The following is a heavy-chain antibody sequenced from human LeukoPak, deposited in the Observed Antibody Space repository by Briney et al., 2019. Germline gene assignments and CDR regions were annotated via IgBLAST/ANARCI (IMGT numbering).Heavy chain of an antibody. CDR1: GYTFTGYY. CDR3: ARIGFGELSIENKGYSSSSEAHDY. D-gene: IGHD6-13*01. CDR2: INPNSGGT. J-gene: IGHJ4*02. Sequence: ASVKVSCKASGYTFTGYYMHWVRQAPGQGLEWMGWINPNSGGTNYAQKFQGRVTMTRDTSISTAYMGLSRLRSDDTAVYYCARIGFGELSIENKGYSSSSEAHDYWSQGTLVTVSS. V-gene: IGHV1-2*02.